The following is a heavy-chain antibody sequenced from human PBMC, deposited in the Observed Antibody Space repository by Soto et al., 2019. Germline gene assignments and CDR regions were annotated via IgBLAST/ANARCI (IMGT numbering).Heavy chain of an antibody. Sequence: QVQLVESGGGVVQPGRSLRLSCAASGFTFSSYGMHWVRQAPGKGLEWVAVIWYDGSNKYYADSVKGRFTIPRDNSKNTLYLQMNSLRAEDTAVYYCARDLPGYCSSTSCSLEAFDIWGQGTMVTVSS. CDR2: IWYDGSNK. D-gene: IGHD2-2*03. J-gene: IGHJ3*02. CDR3: ARDLPGYCSSTSCSLEAFDI. CDR1: GFTFSSYG. V-gene: IGHV3-33*01.